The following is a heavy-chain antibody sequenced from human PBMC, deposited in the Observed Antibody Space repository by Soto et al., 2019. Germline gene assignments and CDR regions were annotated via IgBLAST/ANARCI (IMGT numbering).Heavy chain of an antibody. CDR1: GFTFGGEL. CDR3: ARDLPSSVGFAEFFDY. D-gene: IGHD3-10*01. J-gene: IGHJ4*02. V-gene: IGHV3-23*01. Sequence: HPGGSLRRSGAASGFTFGGELMCWVRQAAGKGLEWVSGIKSSDGHYADSVKGRFTISRDNSKNTLYLQMNSLRAEDTAVYYCARDLPSSVGFAEFFDYWGQEHLVTVSS. CDR2: IKSSDG.